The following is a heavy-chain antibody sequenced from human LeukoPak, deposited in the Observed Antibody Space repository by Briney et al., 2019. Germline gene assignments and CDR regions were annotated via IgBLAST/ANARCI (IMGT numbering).Heavy chain of an antibody. J-gene: IGHJ6*04. CDR3: ARVANYDILTGCFGPRYYYGMDV. Sequence: GGSLRLSCAASGFTFSSYEMNWVRQAPGKGLEWVSYISSSGSTIYYADSVKGRFTISRDNAKNSLYLQMNSLRAEDTAVYYCARVANYDILTGCFGPRYYYGMDVWGKGTTVTVSS. CDR2: ISSSGSTI. CDR1: GFTFSSYE. V-gene: IGHV3-48*03. D-gene: IGHD3-9*01.